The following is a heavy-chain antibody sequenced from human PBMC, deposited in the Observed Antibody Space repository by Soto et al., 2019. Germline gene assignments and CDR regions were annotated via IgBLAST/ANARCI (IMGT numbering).Heavy chain of an antibody. Sequence: GASVKVSCKPSGYTLNTYYLHWVRQAPGQGLEWMGIIHPSGGGSTYAQKFQGRVTMTRDTSTSTVYMELSSLRSEDTAVYYCAREYSYGLGYYYDSSGYYDYWGQGTLVTVSS. D-gene: IGHD3-22*01. J-gene: IGHJ4*02. CDR3: AREYSYGLGYYYDSSGYYDY. V-gene: IGHV1-46*02. CDR2: IHPSGGGS. CDR1: GYTLNTYY.